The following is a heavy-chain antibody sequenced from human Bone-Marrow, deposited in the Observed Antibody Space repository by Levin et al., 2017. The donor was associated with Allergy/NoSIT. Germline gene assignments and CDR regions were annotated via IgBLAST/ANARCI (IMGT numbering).Heavy chain of an antibody. Sequence: SQTLSLTCTVSGGSISTYYWSWIRQPPRKGLEWIGYVYYSGSTNYNPSLKSRVTMSVDTSKNHFSLKLSSVTAADTALYYCARHAGPIHLWLMDYWGQGTLVTVSS. J-gene: IGHJ4*02. V-gene: IGHV4-59*08. CDR3: ARHAGPIHLWLMDY. CDR2: VYYSGST. CDR1: GGSISTYY. D-gene: IGHD5-18*01.